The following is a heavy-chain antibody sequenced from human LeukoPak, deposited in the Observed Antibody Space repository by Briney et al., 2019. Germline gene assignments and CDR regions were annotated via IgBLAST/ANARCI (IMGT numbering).Heavy chain of an antibody. CDR2: ISSSSSYI. CDR3: AREKEGWELLGDYYYYMDV. CDR1: GFTFSSYS. Sequence: PGGSLRLSCAASGFTFSSYSMNWVRQAPGKGLEWVSSISSSSSYIYYADSVKGRFTISRDNAKNSLYLQMNSLRAEDTAVYYCAREKEGWELLGDYYYYMDVWGKGTTVTVSS. J-gene: IGHJ6*03. V-gene: IGHV3-21*01. D-gene: IGHD1-26*01.